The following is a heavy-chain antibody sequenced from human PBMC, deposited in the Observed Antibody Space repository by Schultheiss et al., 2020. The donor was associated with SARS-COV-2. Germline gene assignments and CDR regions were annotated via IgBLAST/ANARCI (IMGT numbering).Heavy chain of an antibody. V-gene: IGHV3-15*01. CDR1: GFTFSNAW. Sequence: GGSLRLSCAASGFTFSNAWMSWVRQAPGKGLEWVGRIKSKTDGGTTDYAAPVKGRFTISRDDSKNTLYLQMNSLKTEDTAVYYCTTSRSKRALIYSGYDYPFDYWSQRALVTVSS. D-gene: IGHD5-12*01. CDR2: IKSKTDGGTT. CDR3: TTSRSKRALIYSGYDYPFDY. J-gene: IGHJ4*02.